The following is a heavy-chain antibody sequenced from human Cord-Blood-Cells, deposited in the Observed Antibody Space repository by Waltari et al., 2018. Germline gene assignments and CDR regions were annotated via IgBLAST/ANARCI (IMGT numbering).Heavy chain of an antibody. CDR1: GFTFSSYA. J-gene: IGHJ5*02. D-gene: IGHD2-2*01. Sequence: EVQLLESGGGLVQPGGSLRLSCAASGFTFSSYAMSWVRQAPGKGLEWVSAISGSGGSTYYADSVKGRFTISRDNSKNTLYLQMNSLRAEDTAVYYCAKLPHIVVVPAAIWFDPWGQGTLVTVSS. CDR2: ISGSGGST. CDR3: AKLPHIVVVPAAIWFDP. V-gene: IGHV3-23*01.